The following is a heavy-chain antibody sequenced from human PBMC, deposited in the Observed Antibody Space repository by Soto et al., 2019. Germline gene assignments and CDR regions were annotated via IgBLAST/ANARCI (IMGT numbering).Heavy chain of an antibody. CDR3: ARPFVDKELAPTAFDI. V-gene: IGHV4-39*07. CDR2: IYYSGST. Sequence: SETLSLTCTVSGGSISSSSYYWGWIRQPPGKGLEWIGSIYYSGSTYYNPSLKSRVTISVDTSKNQFSLKLSSVTAADTAVYYCARPFVDKELAPTAFDIWGQGTMVTVSS. CDR1: GGSISSSSYY. D-gene: IGHD5-12*01. J-gene: IGHJ3*02.